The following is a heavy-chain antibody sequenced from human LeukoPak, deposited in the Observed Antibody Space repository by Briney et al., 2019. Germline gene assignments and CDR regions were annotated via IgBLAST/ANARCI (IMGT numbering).Heavy chain of an antibody. Sequence: ASVTVSCKVSGYTLTELSMHWVRQAPGKGLEWMGGFDPEDGETIYAQKFQGRVTMTEDTSTDTAYMELSSLRSEDTAVYYCARVGSSWYDRGSIPTYDYWGQGTLVTVSS. V-gene: IGHV1-24*01. D-gene: IGHD6-13*01. J-gene: IGHJ4*02. CDR3: ARVGSSWYDRGSIPTYDY. CDR2: FDPEDGET. CDR1: GYTLTELS.